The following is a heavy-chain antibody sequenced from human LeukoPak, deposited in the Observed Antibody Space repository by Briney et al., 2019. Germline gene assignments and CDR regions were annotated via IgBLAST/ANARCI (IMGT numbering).Heavy chain of an antibody. V-gene: IGHV1-46*01. Sequence: ASVNVSCKASGYTFTSYYMHWVRQAPGQGLEWMGIINPSGGSTSYAQKFQGRVTMTRDTSTSTVYMELSSLRSEDTAVYYCARGRLAVAGNAAILGYWGQGTLVTVSS. D-gene: IGHD6-19*01. J-gene: IGHJ4*02. CDR1: GYTFTSYY. CDR3: ARGRLAVAGNAAILGY. CDR2: INPSGGST.